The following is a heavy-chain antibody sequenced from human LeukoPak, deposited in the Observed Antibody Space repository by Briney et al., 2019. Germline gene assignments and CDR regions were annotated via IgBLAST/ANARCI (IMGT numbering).Heavy chain of an antibody. CDR2: IYYSGST. CDR1: GGSISSSSYY. CDR3: ATVVGRTTATTAY. Sequence: SETLSLTCTVSGGSISSSSYYWGWIRQPPGKGLEWIGSIYYSGSTYYNPSLKSRVTISVDTSKNQFSLKLNSVTAADTAVYYCATVVGRTTATTAYWGQGTLVTVSS. V-gene: IGHV4-39*01. D-gene: IGHD1-1*01. J-gene: IGHJ4*02.